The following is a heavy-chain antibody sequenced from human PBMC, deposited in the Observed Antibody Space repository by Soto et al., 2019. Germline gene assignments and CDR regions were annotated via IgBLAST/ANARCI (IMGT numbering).Heavy chain of an antibody. V-gene: IGHV4-4*07. J-gene: IGHJ4*02. CDR1: GGSISGYY. D-gene: IGHD1-26*01. CDR2: VYSSGGT. Sequence: QVQLQESGPGLVKPSGSLSLTCTVSGGSISGYYWTWIRQPAGKGLEYIGRVYSSGGTNYSPYLNSRVTMSVDTSKNQFSRKRSSVTAADTAVYYFARGYRWGPDYWGQGTLVTVSS. CDR3: ARGYRWGPDY.